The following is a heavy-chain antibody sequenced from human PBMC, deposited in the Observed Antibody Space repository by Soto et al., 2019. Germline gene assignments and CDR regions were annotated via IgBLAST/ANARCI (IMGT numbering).Heavy chain of an antibody. CDR2: IYWDDDK. Sequence: QITLKESGPTLVKPTQTLTLTCTFSGFSLSTSGVGVGWIRQPPGKALEWLALIYWDDDKRYSPSLKSRLTITKDTSKNQVVLTMTNMDPEDTATYYCAHGYSSGWHQPNWFDPWGQGTLVTVSS. J-gene: IGHJ5*02. V-gene: IGHV2-5*02. CDR1: GFSLSTSGVG. CDR3: AHGYSSGWHQPNWFDP. D-gene: IGHD6-19*01.